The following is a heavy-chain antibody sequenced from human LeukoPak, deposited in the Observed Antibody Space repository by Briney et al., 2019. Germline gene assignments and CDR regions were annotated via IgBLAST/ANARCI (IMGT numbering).Heavy chain of an antibody. J-gene: IGHJ5*02. D-gene: IGHD1-26*01. CDR3: ARESIVGGFGGWFDP. CDR2: IYTTGSA. V-gene: IGHV4-61*02. Sequence: PSQTLSLTCSVSTGSISSGTHYWSWIRQPAGKGLEWIGRIYTTGSADYNPSLKSRVTISVDTSKNQFCLRLTSVTAADTAIYYCARESIVGGFGGWFDPWGQGTLVTVSS. CDR1: TGSISSGTHY.